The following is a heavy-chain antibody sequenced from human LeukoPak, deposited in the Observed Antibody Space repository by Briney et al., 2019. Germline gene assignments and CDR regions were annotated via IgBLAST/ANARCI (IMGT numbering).Heavy chain of an antibody. CDR1: GGSISSGSYY. Sequence: SETLSLTCTVSGGSISSGSYYWSWIRQPAGKGLEWIGRIYTSGSTNYNPSLKSRVTISVDTSKNQFSLKLSSVTAADTAVYCCASQYSSSHPAPFDYWGQGTLVTVSS. J-gene: IGHJ4*02. CDR2: IYTSGST. D-gene: IGHD6-6*01. V-gene: IGHV4-61*02. CDR3: ASQYSSSHPAPFDY.